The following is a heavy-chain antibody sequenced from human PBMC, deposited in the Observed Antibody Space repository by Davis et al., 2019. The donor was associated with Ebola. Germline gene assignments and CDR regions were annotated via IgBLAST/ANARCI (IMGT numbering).Heavy chain of an antibody. Sequence: GGFLRPSCAAPGSTFSSYATHWVRPAPGKGLEWVAFISYDGRNKYYADSVKGRFTFSRDNSKNTLYLQMDTLRVEETALYYCTKGQGYFLDYWGQGTLVTVSS. J-gene: IGHJ4*02. CDR2: ISYDGRNK. CDR3: TKGQGYFLDY. V-gene: IGHV3-30*02. D-gene: IGHD6-13*01. CDR1: GSTFSSYA.